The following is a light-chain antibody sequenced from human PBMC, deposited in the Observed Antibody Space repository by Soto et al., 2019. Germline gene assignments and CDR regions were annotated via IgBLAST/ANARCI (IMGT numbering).Light chain of an antibody. Sequence: EIVMTQSPATLSVSPWGRATLSCRASQSVGSIYLAWYQQKVGQAPRLLIYGASNRATGIPDRFSGSGSGTDFTLTINRLEPEDFAVYYCQQYGISLITFGQGTRLEIK. CDR2: GAS. CDR3: QQYGISLIT. CDR1: QSVGSIY. V-gene: IGKV3-20*01. J-gene: IGKJ5*01.